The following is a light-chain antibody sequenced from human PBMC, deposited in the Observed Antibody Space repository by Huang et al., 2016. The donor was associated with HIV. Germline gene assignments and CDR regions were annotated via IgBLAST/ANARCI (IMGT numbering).Light chain of an antibody. V-gene: IGKV1-13*02. CDR2: GAS. CDR3: QQLHAYPIT. CDR1: QEIGTS. J-gene: IGKJ5*01. Sequence: HLTQSPPSLSASVGDSVFISCRASQEIGTSLAWYQQRTGRAPTLLISGASTLQTGAPSRFSGDSAGTFFTLFITDLQPEDFATYYCQQLHAYPITFGQGTRLDIK.